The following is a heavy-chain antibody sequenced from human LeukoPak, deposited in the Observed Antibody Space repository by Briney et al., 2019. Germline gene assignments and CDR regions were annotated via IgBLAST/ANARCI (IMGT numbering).Heavy chain of an antibody. CDR2: ISYDGSNE. J-gene: IGHJ3*02. CDR1: GFTFSSYV. Sequence: PGGSLRLSCAASGFTFSSYVMHWVRQAPGKGLEWVAIISYDGSNEYYADSVKGRFTISRDNAKNSLYLQMNSLRAGDTAVSYCAREGYYDSPRGAFDIWGQGTMVTVSS. CDR3: AREGYYDSPRGAFDI. V-gene: IGHV3-30*04. D-gene: IGHD3-22*01.